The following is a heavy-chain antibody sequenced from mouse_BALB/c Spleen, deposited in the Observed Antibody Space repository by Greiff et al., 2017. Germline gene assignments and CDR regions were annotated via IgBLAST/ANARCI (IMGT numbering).Heavy chain of an antibody. Sequence: EVQLQQSGPELVKPGASVKMSCKASGYTFTSYVMHWVKQKPGQGLEWIGYINTYNDGTKYNEKFKGKGTLTSDKSSSTAYMELSSLTSEDSAVYYCGRKLTEYHFDYWGQGTTLTVSS. V-gene: IGHV1-14*01. J-gene: IGHJ2*01. CDR3: GRKLTEYHFDY. CDR1: GYTFTSYV. CDR2: INTYNDGT. D-gene: IGHD5-1*01.